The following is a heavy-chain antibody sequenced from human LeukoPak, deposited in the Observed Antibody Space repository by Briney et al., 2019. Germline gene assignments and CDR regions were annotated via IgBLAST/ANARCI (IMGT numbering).Heavy chain of an antibody. CDR2: FYTSGST. D-gene: IGHD1-26*01. J-gene: IGHJ6*02. CDR1: GGSISGYF. V-gene: IGHV4-4*07. Sequence: SETLSLTCTVSGGSISGYFWSWIRQPAGKGLEWIGRFYTSGSTNYNPSLKSRVTISVDTSKNQFSLKLSSVTAVDTAMYYCATHLATTSGYGMDVWGQGTTVTVSS. CDR3: ATHLATTSGYGMDV.